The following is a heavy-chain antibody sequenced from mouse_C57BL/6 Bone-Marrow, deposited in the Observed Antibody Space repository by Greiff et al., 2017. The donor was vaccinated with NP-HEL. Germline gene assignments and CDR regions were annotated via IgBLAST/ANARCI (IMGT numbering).Heavy chain of an antibody. CDR3: ARDYGSSSYFDY. J-gene: IGHJ2*01. CDR1: GYAFTNYL. Sequence: VQLQQSGAELVRPGTSVKVSCKASGYAFTNYLIEWVKQRPGQGLEWIGVINPGSGGTNYNEKFKGKATLTADKSSSTAYMQLSSLTSEDSAVYFCARDYGSSSYFDYWGQSTTLTVSS. D-gene: IGHD1-1*01. CDR2: INPGSGGT. V-gene: IGHV1-54*01.